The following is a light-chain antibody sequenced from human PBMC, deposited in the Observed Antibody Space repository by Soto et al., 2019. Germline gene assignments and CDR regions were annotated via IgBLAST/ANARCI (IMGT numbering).Light chain of an antibody. V-gene: IGLV2-14*01. CDR1: SSDVGGYNY. CDR3: SSYTSSSPVGV. Sequence: QSALTQPASVSGSPGQSITISCTGTSSDVGGYNYVSWYQQHPGKAPKLMIYEVSNRPSGVSNRFSGSKSGNTASLTISGLQAEDEADYYCSSYTSSSPVGVFGGGTQLTVL. CDR2: EVS. J-gene: IGLJ2*01.